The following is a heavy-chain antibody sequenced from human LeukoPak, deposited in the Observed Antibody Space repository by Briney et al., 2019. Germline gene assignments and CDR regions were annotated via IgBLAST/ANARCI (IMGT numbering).Heavy chain of an antibody. V-gene: IGHV4-59*08. Sequence: SETLSLTCTVSGGSISSYYWSWIRQPPGKGLDWIGYIYYIGSTNYNPSLKSRVTISVDTSKNQFSLKLSSVTAADTAVYYCARHGVFNGWVPAAMGKYNWFDPWGQGTLVTVSS. CDR3: ARHGVFNGWVPAAMGKYNWFDP. CDR2: IYYIGST. D-gene: IGHD2-2*01. CDR1: GGSISSYY. J-gene: IGHJ5*02.